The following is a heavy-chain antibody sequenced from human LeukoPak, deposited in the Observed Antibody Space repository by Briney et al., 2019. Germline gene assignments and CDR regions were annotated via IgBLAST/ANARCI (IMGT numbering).Heavy chain of an antibody. V-gene: IGHV4-31*03. Sequence: PSETLSLTCTVSGGSISSGGYYWSWIRQHPGEGLEWIGYIYYSGSTYYNPSLKSRVTISVDTSKNQFSLKLSSVTAADTAVYYCASLLRGVMPFDYWGQGTLVSVSS. CDR2: IYYSGST. J-gene: IGHJ4*02. CDR1: GGSISSGGYY. D-gene: IGHD3-10*01. CDR3: ASLLRGVMPFDY.